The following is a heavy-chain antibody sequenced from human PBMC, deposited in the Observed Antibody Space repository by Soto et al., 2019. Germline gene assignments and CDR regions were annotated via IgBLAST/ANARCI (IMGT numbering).Heavy chain of an antibody. CDR3: AREASAVISLDY. CDR1: GYTFTAYS. J-gene: IGHJ4*02. D-gene: IGHD6-19*01. V-gene: IGHV1-2*02. Sequence: QVQLVHSEAEVKKPGASVKVSCKASGYTFTAYSMHWVRQAPGQGLEWVGWFNPNSGDTIYAQKFQGRVTLTRDTSNGTAYMELYRLTADDTAVYYCAREASAVISLDYWGQGTLVTVSS. CDR2: FNPNSGDT.